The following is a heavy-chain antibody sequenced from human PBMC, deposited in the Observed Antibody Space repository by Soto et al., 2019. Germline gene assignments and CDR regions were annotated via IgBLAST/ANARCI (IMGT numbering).Heavy chain of an antibody. V-gene: IGHV4-59*01. Sequence: QVQLQESGPGLVKPSETLSLTCTVSGGSISSYYWSWIRQPPGKGLEWIGYIYYSGSTNYNPSLKSRVTISVDTSKNQFSLKLSSVTAADTAVYYCARDLGYCSSTSCYGDYYFDCWGQGTLVTVSS. CDR2: IYYSGST. CDR3: ARDLGYCSSTSCYGDYYFDC. CDR1: GGSISSYY. D-gene: IGHD2-2*01. J-gene: IGHJ4*02.